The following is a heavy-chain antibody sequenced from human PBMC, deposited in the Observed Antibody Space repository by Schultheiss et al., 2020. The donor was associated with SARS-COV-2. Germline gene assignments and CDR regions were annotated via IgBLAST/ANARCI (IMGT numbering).Heavy chain of an antibody. CDR2: IYYSGST. CDR1: GGSFSGYY. V-gene: IGHV4-34*01. Sequence: GSLRLSCAVYGGSFSGYYWSWIRQPPGKGLEWIGSIYYSGSTYYNPSLKSRVTISVDTSKNQFSLKLSSVTAADTAVYYCARQGFVRSPWYFDLWGRGTLVTVSS. D-gene: IGHD1-26*01. J-gene: IGHJ2*01. CDR3: ARQGFVRSPWYFDL.